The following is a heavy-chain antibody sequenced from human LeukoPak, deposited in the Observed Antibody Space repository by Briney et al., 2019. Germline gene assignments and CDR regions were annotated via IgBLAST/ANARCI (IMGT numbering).Heavy chain of an antibody. D-gene: IGHD1-26*01. CDR2: IKSKTDGGTT. CDR1: GFTFSNAW. V-gene: IGHV3-15*01. J-gene: IGHJ3*02. Sequence: PGGSLRLSCAASGFTFSNAWMSWVRQAPGKGLEWVGRIKSKTDGGTTDYAAPVKGRFTISRDDSKNTLYLQMNSLKTEDTAVYYCTTAGSYWRNHAFDIWGQGTMVTVSS. CDR3: TTAGSYWRNHAFDI.